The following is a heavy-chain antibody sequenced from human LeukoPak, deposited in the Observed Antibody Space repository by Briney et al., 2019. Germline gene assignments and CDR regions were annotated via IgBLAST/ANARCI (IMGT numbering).Heavy chain of an antibody. D-gene: IGHD3-16*02. J-gene: IGHJ4*02. V-gene: IGHV1-2*02. CDR3: ARAVRGELGELSLISYYFDY. CDR2: INPNSGGT. Sequence: ASVKVSCKASGYTFTVYYMHWVRQAPGQGLEWMGWINPNSGGTNYAQKFQGRVTMTRDTSISTAYMELSRLRSDDTAVYYCARAVRGELGELSLISYYFDYWGQGTLVTVAS. CDR1: GYTFTVYY.